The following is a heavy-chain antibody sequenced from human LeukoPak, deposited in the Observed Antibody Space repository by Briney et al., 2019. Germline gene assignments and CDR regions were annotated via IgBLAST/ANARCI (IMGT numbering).Heavy chain of an antibody. Sequence: GGSLRLSCAASQFYMNWVRQAPGKGLEWVSTIYSGGSTYYADSVKGRFIISRDNSKNTLYLQMNSPRAEDTAVYYCASGESYYLENWGQRTLVTVSS. CDR2: IYSGGST. CDR1: QFY. J-gene: IGHJ4*02. D-gene: IGHD1-26*01. V-gene: IGHV3-66*01. CDR3: ASGESYYLEN.